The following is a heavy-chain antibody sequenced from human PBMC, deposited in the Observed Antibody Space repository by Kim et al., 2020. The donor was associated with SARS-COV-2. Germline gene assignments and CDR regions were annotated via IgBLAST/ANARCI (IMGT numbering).Heavy chain of an antibody. CDR3: ARVKSYGDLDY. V-gene: IGHV1-18*01. D-gene: IGHD4-17*01. J-gene: IGHJ4*02. Sequence: NYAQKLQGRVTMTTDTSTSTAYMELRSLRSDDTAVYYCARVKSYGDLDYWGQGTLVTVSS.